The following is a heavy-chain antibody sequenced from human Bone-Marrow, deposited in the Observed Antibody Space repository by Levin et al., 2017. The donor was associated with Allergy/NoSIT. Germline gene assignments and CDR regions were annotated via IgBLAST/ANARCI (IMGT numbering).Heavy chain of an antibody. V-gene: IGHV1-2*06. CDR1: GYTFTANY. J-gene: IGHJ5*01. CDR2: MNPNSGGT. Sequence: GESLKISCKASGYTFTANYIHWVRQAPGQGLEWMGRMNPNSGGTNYPQKFQGRIIMTRDTSSSTAYMVLNRLRSDDTAVYFCAREALRSGYYEDSWGQGTLVTVSS. CDR3: AREALRSGYYEDS. D-gene: IGHD3-3*01.